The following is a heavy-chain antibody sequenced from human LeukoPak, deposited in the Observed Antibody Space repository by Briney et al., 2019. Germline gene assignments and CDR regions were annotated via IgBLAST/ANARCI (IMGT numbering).Heavy chain of an antibody. CDR3: ARSTGDGYNFPYYYYGMDV. D-gene: IGHD5-24*01. V-gene: IGHV3-33*01. CDR2: IWYDGSNK. Sequence: GGSLRLSCAASGFTFSSYGMHWVRQAPGKGLEWVAVIWYDGSNKYYADSVKGRFIISRDNSKNTLYLQMNSLRAEDTAVYYCARSTGDGYNFPYYYYGMDVWGQGTTVTVSS. J-gene: IGHJ6*02. CDR1: GFTFSSYG.